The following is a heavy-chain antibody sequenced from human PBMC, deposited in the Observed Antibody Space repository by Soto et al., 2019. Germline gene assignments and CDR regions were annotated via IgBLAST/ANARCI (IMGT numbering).Heavy chain of an antibody. CDR3: ARVFYSVAGTGGLDY. D-gene: IGHD6-19*01. CDR2: ISSSSSTI. V-gene: IGHV3-48*02. Sequence: EVQLVESGGGLVQPGGSLRLSCAASGFTFSSYSMNWVRQAPGKGLEWVSYISSSSSTIYYADSVKGQFTISRDNAKNSLYLQMTSLRDEATAVYYCARVFYSVAGTGGLDYWGQGTLVTVSS. J-gene: IGHJ4*02. CDR1: GFTFSSYS.